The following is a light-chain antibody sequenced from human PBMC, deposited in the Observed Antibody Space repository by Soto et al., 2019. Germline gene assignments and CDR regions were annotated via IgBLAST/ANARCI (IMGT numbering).Light chain of an antibody. Sequence: DIQMTQSPSSLSASVGDRVTITCRASQSISAYLNWYQQKPGTAPKVLIYAASTLQSGVPSRFSGSGSGTDFVLTITRLQPEDFATYYCQQRGRPPWTFGQGTNVEIQ. V-gene: IGKV1-39*01. CDR3: QQRGRPPWT. CDR1: QSISAY. J-gene: IGKJ1*01. CDR2: AAS.